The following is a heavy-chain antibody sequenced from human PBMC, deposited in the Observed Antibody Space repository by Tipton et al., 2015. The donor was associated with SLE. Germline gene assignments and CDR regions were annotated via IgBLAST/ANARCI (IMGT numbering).Heavy chain of an antibody. D-gene: IGHD2-8*01. Sequence: TLSLTCTVSGVSISDHSWGWIRQPPGKGLEWIGYISYSGRSNYNPSLKSQVTISLDTSKNQVSLKVSSVTAADTAVYYCARDTVYRRYFDLWGRGTMVTVSS. CDR2: ISYSGRS. V-gene: IGHV4-59*11. CDR3: ARDTVYRRYFDL. CDR1: GVSISDHS. J-gene: IGHJ2*01.